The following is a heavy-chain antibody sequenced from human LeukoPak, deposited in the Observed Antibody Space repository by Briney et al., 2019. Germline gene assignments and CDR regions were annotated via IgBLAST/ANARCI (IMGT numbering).Heavy chain of an antibody. CDR1: RFTFSSHG. D-gene: IGHD6-19*01. J-gene: IGHJ4*02. CDR3: AKDIVGRITVTGSLGNSYIDY. CDR2: ISYDGSDK. Sequence: QPGRSLRLSCAASRFTFSSHGMHWVRQAPGKGLEWVAVISYDGSDKYYADSVQGRFTISRDSSKNTLYLQMNSLRAEDTAVYYCAKDIVGRITVTGSLGNSYIDYWGQGTLVTVSS. V-gene: IGHV3-30*18.